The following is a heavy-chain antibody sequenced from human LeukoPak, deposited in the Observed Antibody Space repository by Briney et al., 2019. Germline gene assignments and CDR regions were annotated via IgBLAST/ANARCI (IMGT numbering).Heavy chain of an antibody. CDR3: ARDATPYYDFWSGYYTGDRGGFDY. Sequence: GGSLRLSCAASGFTFSSYWMHWVRQAPGKGLEWVANIKQDGSEKYYVDSVKGRFTISRDNAKNSLYLQMNSLRAEDTAVYYCARDATPYYDFWSGYYTGDRGGFDYWGQGTLVTVSS. J-gene: IGHJ4*02. CDR2: IKQDGSEK. V-gene: IGHV3-7*01. CDR1: GFTFSSYW. D-gene: IGHD3-3*01.